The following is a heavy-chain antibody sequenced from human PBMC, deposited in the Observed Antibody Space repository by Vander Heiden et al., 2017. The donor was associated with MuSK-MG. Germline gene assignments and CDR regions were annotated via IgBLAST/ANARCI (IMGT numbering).Heavy chain of an antibody. CDR3: ARDPYYGSGSYYIDFDY. CDR2: ISSSSSYI. CDR1: GFPFRSYS. Sequence: EVQLVESGGGLVKPGGSLSLSVAASGFPFRSYSMNWVRQAPGKGLEWVSSISSSSSYIYYADSVKGRFTISRDNAKNSLYLQMNSLRAEDTAVYYCARDPYYGSGSYYIDFDYWGQGTLVTVSS. D-gene: IGHD3-10*01. V-gene: IGHV3-21*01. J-gene: IGHJ4*02.